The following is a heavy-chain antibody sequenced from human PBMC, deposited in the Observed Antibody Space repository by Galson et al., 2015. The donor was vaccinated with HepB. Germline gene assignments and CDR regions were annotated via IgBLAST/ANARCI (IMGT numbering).Heavy chain of an antibody. D-gene: IGHD7-27*01. Sequence: SVKVSCKASGYTFTSYYMHWVRQAPGQGLEWMGIINPSGGSTSYAQKFRGRVTMTRDTSTSTVYMELSSLRSEDTAVYYCARANRGAYFDYWGQGTLVTVSS. V-gene: IGHV1-46*01. CDR2: INPSGGST. CDR3: ARANRGAYFDY. CDR1: GYTFTSYY. J-gene: IGHJ4*02.